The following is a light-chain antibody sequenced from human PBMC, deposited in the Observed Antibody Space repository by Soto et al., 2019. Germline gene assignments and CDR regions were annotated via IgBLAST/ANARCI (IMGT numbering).Light chain of an antibody. Sequence: VLTQSPATLSLSPGERATLSCRASQSIHTSLAWYQQKPGQPPRLVVYDSTLRANGVPDRFGGSRSGTEFTLTINNLEPEDFAVYYGQQRNVWPPITFGQGTRLEI. J-gene: IGKJ5*01. CDR2: DST. V-gene: IGKV3-11*01. CDR1: QSIHTS. CDR3: QQRNVWPPIT.